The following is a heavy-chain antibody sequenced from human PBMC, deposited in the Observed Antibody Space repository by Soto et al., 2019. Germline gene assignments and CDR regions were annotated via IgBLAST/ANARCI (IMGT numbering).Heavy chain of an antibody. D-gene: IGHD2-2*01. V-gene: IGHV3-30*04. CDR1: GFTFSSYA. CDR2: IWYDGSHQ. CDR3: ARDGVGVVPAARRFDH. Sequence: QVQLVESGGGVVQPGRSRRLSCAASGFTFSSYAMHWVRQAPGTGLEWVSAIWYDGSHQYYAESVKGRFTISRDNSKNTLYLQMNSLTSEDTAVYYCARDGVGVVPAARRFDHWGQGALVTVST. J-gene: IGHJ5*02.